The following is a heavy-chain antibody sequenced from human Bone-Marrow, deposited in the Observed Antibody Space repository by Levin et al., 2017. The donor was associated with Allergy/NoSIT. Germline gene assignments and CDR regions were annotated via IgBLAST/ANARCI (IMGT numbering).Heavy chain of an antibody. Sequence: SCAASGFTSSTYSMNWVRQAPGKGLEWISYISSSPGVIYYADSVKGRFTISRDNAKNSLLLQMNSLKVEDTAVYYCARDGETGHFDHWGQGTLVIVSS. J-gene: IGHJ4*02. CDR3: ARDGETGHFDH. CDR2: ISSSPGVI. V-gene: IGHV3-48*01. CDR1: GFTSSTYS. D-gene: IGHD7-27*01.